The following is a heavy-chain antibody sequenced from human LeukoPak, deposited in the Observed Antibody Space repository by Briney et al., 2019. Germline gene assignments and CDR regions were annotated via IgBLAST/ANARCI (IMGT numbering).Heavy chain of an antibody. J-gene: IGHJ4*02. D-gene: IGHD3-10*01. CDR3: TGNYYGSGSYADFDY. CDR1: GYTFIAYY. CDR2: IRSTANGYAT. V-gene: IGHV3-73*01. Sequence: GASVKVSCKAPGYTFIAYYMHWVRQASGKGLEWVGRIRSTANGYATAYAASVKGRFTISRDDSKNTAYLQMDSLKTEDTAAYYCTGNYYGSGSYADFDYWGQGTLVTVSS.